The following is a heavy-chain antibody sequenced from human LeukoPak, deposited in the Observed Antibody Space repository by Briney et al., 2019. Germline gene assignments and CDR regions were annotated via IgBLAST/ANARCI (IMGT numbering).Heavy chain of an antibody. CDR3: AKAFPLSGLGSYYVSNWFDP. Sequence: PGRSLRLSCAASGFTFRTYGMHWVRQAPGKGLEWVAIIWHDGDRKYYGDSVKGRFTISRDNSKNMLYLEMNSLRADDTAVYYCAKAFPLSGLGSYYVSNWFDPWGQGTLVTVSS. CDR1: GFTFRTYG. D-gene: IGHD3-10*01. V-gene: IGHV3-33*06. CDR2: IWHDGDRK. J-gene: IGHJ5*02.